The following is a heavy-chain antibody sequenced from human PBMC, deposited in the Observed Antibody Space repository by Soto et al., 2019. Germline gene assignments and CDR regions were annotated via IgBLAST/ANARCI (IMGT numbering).Heavy chain of an antibody. CDR3: ARVEAPFRFVHNWFDP. J-gene: IGHJ5*02. Sequence: SVKVSCNASGYTFTYYFVHWVRQAPGQGLEWMGGIIPIFGTASYAQKFQGRVTITADESTSTAYMELSSLRSEDTAVYYCARVEAPFRFVHNWFDPWGQGTLVTVSS. D-gene: IGHD3-10*01. CDR1: GYTFTYYF. V-gene: IGHV1-69*13. CDR2: IIPIFGTA.